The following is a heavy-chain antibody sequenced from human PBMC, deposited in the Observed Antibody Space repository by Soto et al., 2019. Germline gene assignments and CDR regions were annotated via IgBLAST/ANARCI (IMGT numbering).Heavy chain of an antibody. J-gene: IGHJ4*02. CDR3: ARDRIAAAGLFDY. CDR2: ISSSSSYI. D-gene: IGHD6-13*01. V-gene: IGHV3-21*01. Sequence: EVQLVESGGGLVKPGGSLRLSCAASGFTFSSYSMNWVRQAPGKGLEWVSSISSSSSYIYYADSVKGRFTISRDNAKNSLYLQMNSRRAEDTAVYYCARDRIAAAGLFDYWGQGTLVTVSS. CDR1: GFTFSSYS.